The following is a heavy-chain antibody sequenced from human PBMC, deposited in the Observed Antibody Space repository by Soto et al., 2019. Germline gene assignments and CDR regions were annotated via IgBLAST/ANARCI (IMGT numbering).Heavy chain of an antibody. J-gene: IGHJ4*02. D-gene: IGHD5-12*01. CDR2: IYYSGST. Sequence: QVQLQESGPGLVKPSQTLSLTCTVSGGSISSGGYYWSWIRQHPGKGLEWIGYIYYSGSTYYNPSLKGRVTMSVDTSKNQFSLKLSSVTAADTAVYYCASRGGYDSVDIFDYWGQGTLVTVSS. CDR1: GGSISSGGYY. CDR3: ASRGGYDSVDIFDY. V-gene: IGHV4-31*03.